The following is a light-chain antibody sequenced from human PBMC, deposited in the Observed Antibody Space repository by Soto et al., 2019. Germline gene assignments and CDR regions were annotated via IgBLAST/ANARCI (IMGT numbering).Light chain of an antibody. CDR3: QQYGSSPRFT. V-gene: IGKV3-20*01. CDR2: GAS. Sequence: DIVLTQSPGTLSLSPGESATLSCRASQSVDSTYIAWYQQKPGQAPRLLIFGASGRATGIPDRFSGSGSGTDFTLTISRLDPEDFAVYYCQQYGSSPRFTFGPGTKVDIK. CDR1: QSVDSTY. J-gene: IGKJ3*01.